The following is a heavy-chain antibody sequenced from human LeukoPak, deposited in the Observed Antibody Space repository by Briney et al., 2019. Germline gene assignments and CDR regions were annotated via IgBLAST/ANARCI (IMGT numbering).Heavy chain of an antibody. CDR1: GGSFSGYY. J-gene: IGHJ4*02. D-gene: IGHD2-8*01. Sequence: PSETLSLTCAVYGGSFSGYYWSWIRQPPGKGLEWIGETNHSGSTNYNPSLKSRVTISVDTSKNQFSLKLSSVTAADTAVYYCARANSIVLMVYARPFDYWGQGTLVTVSS. V-gene: IGHV4-34*01. CDR2: TNHSGST. CDR3: ARANSIVLMVYARPFDY.